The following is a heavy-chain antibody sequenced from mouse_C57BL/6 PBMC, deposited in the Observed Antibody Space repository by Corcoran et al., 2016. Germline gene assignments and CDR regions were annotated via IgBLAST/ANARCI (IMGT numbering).Heavy chain of an antibody. Sequence: QIQLVQSGPELKKPGETVKISCKASGYTFTTYGMSWVKQAPGKGLKWMGWINTYSGVPTYADDFKGRFAFSLETSASTAYLQINNLKNEDTATYFCASNYYEAWFAYWGQGTLVTVSA. CDR2: INTYSGVP. CDR3: ASNYYEAWFAY. V-gene: IGHV9-3*01. CDR1: GYTFTTYG. J-gene: IGHJ3*01. D-gene: IGHD2-4*01.